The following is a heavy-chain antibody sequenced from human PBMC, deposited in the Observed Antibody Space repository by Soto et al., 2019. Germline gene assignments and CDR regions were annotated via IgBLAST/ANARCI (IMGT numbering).Heavy chain of an antibody. CDR3: TSIIVAPYYYGMDV. CDR1: GFTFGDYA. D-gene: IGHD5-12*01. J-gene: IGHJ6*02. V-gene: IGHV3-49*04. CDR2: IRSKANGGTT. Sequence: PGGSLRLSCTAPGFTFGDYAMSWVRQAPGKGLEWVGFIRSKANGGTTEYAASVKGRFTISSDDSKSIAYLQMNSLKTEDTAVYYCTSIIVAPYYYGMDVWGQGTTVTVSS.